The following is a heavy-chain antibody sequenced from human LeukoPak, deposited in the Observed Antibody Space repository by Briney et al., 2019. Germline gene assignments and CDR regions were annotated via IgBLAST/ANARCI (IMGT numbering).Heavy chain of an antibody. D-gene: IGHD1-7*01. Sequence: SETLSLTCTVSGGSISSYYWSWLRQPPGKGLEWIGYIYYSGSTNYNPSLKSRVTISVDTSKNQFSLKLSSVTAADTAVYYCARDRLELGYNWFDPWGQGTLVTVSS. CDR2: IYYSGST. CDR3: ARDRLELGYNWFDP. J-gene: IGHJ5*02. CDR1: GGSISSYY. V-gene: IGHV4-59*01.